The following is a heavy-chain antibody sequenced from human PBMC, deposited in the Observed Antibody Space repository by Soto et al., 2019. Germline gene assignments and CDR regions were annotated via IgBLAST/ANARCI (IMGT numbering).Heavy chain of an antibody. V-gene: IGHV4-59*12. CDR3: ARDRRGGTLPHYYDSSGYSNPFDR. Sequence: SETLSLTCTVSGGSISSYCWSCIRQPPGKGLEWIVYIYYSGSTNYNPSLKSRVTISVDTSKNQFSLKLRSVNAADTAMYYCARDRRGGTLPHYYDSSGYSNPFDRWGQGPLVTVS. CDR1: GGSISSYC. CDR2: IYYSGST. D-gene: IGHD3-22*01. J-gene: IGHJ4*02.